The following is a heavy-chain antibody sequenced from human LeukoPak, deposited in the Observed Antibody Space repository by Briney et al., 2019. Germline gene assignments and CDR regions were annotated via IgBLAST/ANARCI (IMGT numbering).Heavy chain of an antibody. CDR3: ARNFDS. D-gene: IGHD2/OR15-2a*01. J-gene: IGHJ4*02. CDR1: GFTFTSYT. CDR2: ITSSSSTI. Sequence: PGGSLRLSCAASGFTFTSYTMNWVRQAPGKGLEWVSYITSSSSTIYYADPVKGRFTMSRDNAENSLYLQKNSLRAEDTAVYYCARNFDSWGQGTLVTVSS. V-gene: IGHV3-48*01.